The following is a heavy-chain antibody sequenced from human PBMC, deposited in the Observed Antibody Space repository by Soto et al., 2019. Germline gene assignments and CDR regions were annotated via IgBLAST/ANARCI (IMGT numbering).Heavy chain of an antibody. D-gene: IGHD3-22*01. V-gene: IGHV3-33*01. J-gene: IGHJ4*02. CDR2: IWYDGSNK. CDR3: AREDSPYYYDSSGYYSGY. Sequence: QVQLVESGGGVVQPGRSLRLSCAASGFTFSSYGMHWVRQAPGKGLEWVAVIWYDGSNKYYADSVKGRFTISRDNSKNTLYLQMNSPRAEDTAVYYCAREDSPYYYDSSGYYSGYWGQGTLVTVSS. CDR1: GFTFSSYG.